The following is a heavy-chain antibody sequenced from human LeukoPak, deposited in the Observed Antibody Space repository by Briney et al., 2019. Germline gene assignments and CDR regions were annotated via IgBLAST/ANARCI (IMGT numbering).Heavy chain of an antibody. D-gene: IGHD3-3*01. Sequence: ASVKVSCKVSGYTLTELSMHWVRQAPGKGLEWMGGFDPEDGETIYAQKFQGRVTMTEDTSTDTAYMELSSLRSEDTAVYYCATGVEYYDFWSGYYPFDYRGQGTLVTVSS. V-gene: IGHV1-24*01. CDR2: FDPEDGET. CDR3: ATGVEYYDFWSGYYPFDY. J-gene: IGHJ4*02. CDR1: GYTLTELS.